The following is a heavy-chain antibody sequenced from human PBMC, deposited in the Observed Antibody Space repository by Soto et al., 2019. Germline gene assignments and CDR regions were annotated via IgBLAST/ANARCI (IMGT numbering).Heavy chain of an antibody. D-gene: IGHD4-17*01. V-gene: IGHV1-69*01. CDR2: IIPIFGTA. CDR1: GGTFSSYA. Sequence: QVQLVQSGAEVKKPGSSVKVSCKASGGTFSSYAISWVRQAPGQGLEWMGGIIPIFGTANYAQKFQGRVTITADESTSTAYMELSSLRSEDTAVYYCAREAHNDFGYYVGLGHFDYWGQGTLVTVSS. CDR3: AREAHNDFGYYVGLGHFDY. J-gene: IGHJ4*02.